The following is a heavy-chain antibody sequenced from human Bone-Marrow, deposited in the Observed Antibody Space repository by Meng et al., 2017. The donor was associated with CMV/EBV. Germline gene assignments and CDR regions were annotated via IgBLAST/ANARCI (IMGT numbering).Heavy chain of an antibody. J-gene: IGHJ4*02. CDR1: GYTFTDHN. CDR2: INTKSGGT. Sequence: VSCKASGYTFTDHNIHWVRQDRGQGLEWMGGINTKSGGTRYAQSFQGRVTVTSDTSINTAYMELTGLTSDDTALYYCASGGTWNDYWGQGTLVTVSS. D-gene: IGHD4-23*01. CDR3: ASGGTWNDY. V-gene: IGHV1-2*02.